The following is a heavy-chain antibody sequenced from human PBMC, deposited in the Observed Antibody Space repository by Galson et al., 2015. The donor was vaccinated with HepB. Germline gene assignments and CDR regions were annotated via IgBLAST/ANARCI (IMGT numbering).Heavy chain of an antibody. CDR1: GFTFSKYW. Sequence: SVRLSCKASGFTFSKYWIHWVRQAPGKGLVWVSRISPDGTSTNYADSVNFADSVTGRFTISRDNARNMLYVELNSLRVEDTAIYYCVRGGRGNSYGQFDLWGRGTPVSVSS. CDR2: ISPDGTST. D-gene: IGHD3-16*01. CDR3: VRGGRGNSYGQFDL. V-gene: IGHV3-74*01. J-gene: IGHJ2*01.